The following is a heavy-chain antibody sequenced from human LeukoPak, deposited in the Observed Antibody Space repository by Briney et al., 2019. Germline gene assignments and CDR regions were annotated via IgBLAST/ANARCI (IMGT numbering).Heavy chain of an antibody. J-gene: IGHJ4*02. D-gene: IGHD3-3*01. CDR3: ARSTWYYDFWSGYGGSAYSYYFDY. CDR1: GYTFTGYY. CDR2: INPNSGGT. Sequence: ASVKVSCKASGYTFTGYYMHWVRQAPGQGLEWMGWINPNSGGTNYAQKFQGRVTMTRDTSISTAYMELSRLRSDDTAVYYCARSTWYYDFWSGYGGSAYSYYFDYWGQGTLVTVSS. V-gene: IGHV1-2*02.